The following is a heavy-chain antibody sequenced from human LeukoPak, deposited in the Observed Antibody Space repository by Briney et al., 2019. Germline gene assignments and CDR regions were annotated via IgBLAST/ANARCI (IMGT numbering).Heavy chain of an antibody. CDR1: GFTFSTYG. J-gene: IGHJ4*02. V-gene: IGHV3-74*01. CDR3: AGDLFGPGY. D-gene: IGHD3-10*01. CDR2: INSAGNSA. Sequence: PGGSLRLSCAASGFTFSTYGMHWVRQAPGKGLVWVSRINSAGNSASYADSVEGRFTISRDNAENTLYLQMNSLRAEDTAVYYCAGDLFGPGYWGQGTLVTVSS.